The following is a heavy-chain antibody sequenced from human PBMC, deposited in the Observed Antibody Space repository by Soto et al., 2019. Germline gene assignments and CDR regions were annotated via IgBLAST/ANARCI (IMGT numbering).Heavy chain of an antibody. V-gene: IGHV3-30*18. Sequence: GGSLRLSCAASGFTFSSYGMHWVRQAPGKGLEWVAVISYDGSNKYYADSVKGRFTISRDNSKNTLYLQMNSLRAEDTAVYYCAKDSPKKSVLRFLDTFDYWGQGTLVTVSS. J-gene: IGHJ4*02. CDR1: GFTFSSYG. CDR2: ISYDGSNK. CDR3: AKDSPKKSVLRFLDTFDY. D-gene: IGHD3-3*01.